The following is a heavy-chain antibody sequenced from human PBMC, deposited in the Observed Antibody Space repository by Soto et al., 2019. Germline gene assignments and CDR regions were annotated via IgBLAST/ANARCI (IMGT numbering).Heavy chain of an antibody. J-gene: IGHJ4*02. V-gene: IGHV4-34*01. CDR1: GGSFSGYY. CDR3: ARNGYGSGSYYPNFDY. Sequence: SETLSLTCAVYGGSFSGYYWSWIRQPPGKGLEWIGEINHSGSTNYNPSLKSRVAISVDTSKNQFSLRLTSVTAADTAVYYCARNGYGSGSYYPNFDYWGQGTLVTVSS. D-gene: IGHD3-10*01. CDR2: INHSGST.